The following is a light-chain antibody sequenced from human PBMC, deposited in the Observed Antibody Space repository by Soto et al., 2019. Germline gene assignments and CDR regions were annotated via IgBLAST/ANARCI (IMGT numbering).Light chain of an antibody. V-gene: IGKV3-20*01. CDR1: QSLSSSY. Sequence: EIVLTQSPGTLSLSPGERATLSCRASQSLSSSYLAWYQQKPGQSPRLLIYCASSRATGIPDRFSGSGSGTDFTLTIRRLEPEDFAVYYCQHYGSSRWTFGQGTKVEIK. J-gene: IGKJ1*01. CDR3: QHYGSSRWT. CDR2: CAS.